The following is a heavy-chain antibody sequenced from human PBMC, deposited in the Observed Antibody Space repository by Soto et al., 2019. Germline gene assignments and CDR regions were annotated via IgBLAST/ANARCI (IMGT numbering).Heavy chain of an antibody. Sequence: VGSLRLSCAASGFTFSSYGMHWVRQAPGKGLEWVAVISYDGSNKYYADSVKGRFTISRDNSKNTLYLQMNSLRAEDTAVYYCAKLGITIFGVVYYYGMDVWGQGTTVTVSS. D-gene: IGHD3-3*01. J-gene: IGHJ6*02. V-gene: IGHV3-30*18. CDR1: GFTFSSYG. CDR3: AKLGITIFGVVYYYGMDV. CDR2: ISYDGSNK.